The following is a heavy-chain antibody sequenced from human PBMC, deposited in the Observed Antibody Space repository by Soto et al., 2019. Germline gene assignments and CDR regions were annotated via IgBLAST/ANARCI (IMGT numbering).Heavy chain of an antibody. D-gene: IGHD3-16*01. Sequence: KPSETLSLTCTVSGGSISSYYWSWIRQSPGKGLDWIGYMYNSGSTNYNPSLKSRVAISVDTSKNQFSLKLSSVTAADTAVYYCARDKLLGGIYGMDVWGQGTTVTVSS. J-gene: IGHJ6*02. V-gene: IGHV4-59*01. CDR3: ARDKLLGGIYGMDV. CDR2: MYNSGST. CDR1: GGSISSYY.